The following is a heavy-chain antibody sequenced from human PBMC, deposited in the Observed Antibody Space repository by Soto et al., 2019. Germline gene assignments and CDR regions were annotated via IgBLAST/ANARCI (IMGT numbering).Heavy chain of an antibody. Sequence: GGSLRLSCAACGFTLSSYAMHWVRKAPGKGLEWVAVISYDGSNKYYADSVKGRFTISRDNSKNTLYLQMNSLRAEDTAVYYCARDSVLRYFDWLLYRAREYNWGQGTLVTVSS. CDR3: ARDSVLRYFDWLLYRAREYN. V-gene: IGHV3-30-3*01. J-gene: IGHJ4*02. D-gene: IGHD3-9*01. CDR1: GFTLSSYA. CDR2: ISYDGSNK.